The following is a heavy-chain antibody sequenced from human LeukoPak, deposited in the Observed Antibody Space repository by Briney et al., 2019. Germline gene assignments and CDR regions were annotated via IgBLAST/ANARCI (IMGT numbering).Heavy chain of an antibody. Sequence: GESLKTSLKIPESRLKCQWNAWGPQMPGKGMEWVGIIYPGDSDPKYSPSFQGQVTISVDQSITTAYLQWSSLKASDTAIYYCARPFLTGDPEIVYWGQGTLVTVSS. CDR1: ESRLKCQW. V-gene: IGHV5-51*01. D-gene: IGHD3-9*01. CDR2: IYPGDSDP. J-gene: IGHJ4*02. CDR3: ARPFLTGDPEIVY.